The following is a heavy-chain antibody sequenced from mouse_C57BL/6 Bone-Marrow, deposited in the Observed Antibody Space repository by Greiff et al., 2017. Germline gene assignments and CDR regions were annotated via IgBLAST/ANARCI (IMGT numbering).Heavy chain of an antibody. Sequence: VQLKQSGPELVKPGASVKIPCKASGYTFTDYNMDWVKQSHGKSLEWIGDINPNNGGTIYNQKFKGKATLTVDKSSSTAYMELRSLTSEDTAVYYCARYGSSHWYFDVWGTGTTVTVSS. J-gene: IGHJ1*03. CDR2: INPNNGGT. CDR1: GYTFTDYN. V-gene: IGHV1-18*01. D-gene: IGHD1-1*01. CDR3: ARYGSSHWYFDV.